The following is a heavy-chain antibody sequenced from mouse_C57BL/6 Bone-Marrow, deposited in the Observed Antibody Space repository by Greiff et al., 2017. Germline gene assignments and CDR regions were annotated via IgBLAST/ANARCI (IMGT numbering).Heavy chain of an antibody. Sequence: EVKVVESGGGLVKPGGSLKLSCAASGFTFSSYAMSWVRQTPEKRLEWVATISDGGSYTYYPDNVKGRFTISRDNAKNNLYLQMSHLKSEDTAMYYCARGPYDYDSLYAMDYWGQGTSVTVSS. CDR1: GFTFSSYA. J-gene: IGHJ4*01. CDR3: ARGPYDYDSLYAMDY. D-gene: IGHD2-4*01. CDR2: ISDGGSYT. V-gene: IGHV5-4*03.